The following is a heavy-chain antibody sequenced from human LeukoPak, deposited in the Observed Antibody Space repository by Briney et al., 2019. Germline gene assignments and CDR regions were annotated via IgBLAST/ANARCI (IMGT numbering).Heavy chain of an antibody. J-gene: IGHJ4*02. D-gene: IGHD5-18*01. CDR1: GFTFSTAW. V-gene: IGHV3-15*01. CDR3: TTDTAMGNFDY. Sequence: PGGSLRLSCAASGFTFSTAWMTCVRQAPGNGLESFGRIKSKTDGGTTDYAAPVKGRFTISRDDSKNTLYLQMNSLKTEDTAVYYCTTDTAMGNFDYWGQGTLVTVSS. CDR2: IKSKTDGGTT.